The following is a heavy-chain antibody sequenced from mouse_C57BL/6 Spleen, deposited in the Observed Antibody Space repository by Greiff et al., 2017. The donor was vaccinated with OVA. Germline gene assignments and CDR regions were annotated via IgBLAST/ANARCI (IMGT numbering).Heavy chain of an antibody. V-gene: IGHV1-82*01. CDR2: IYPGDGDT. CDR3: ARGGVVAKNAMDY. D-gene: IGHD1-1*01. Sequence: QVQLQQSGPELVKPGASVKISCKASGYAFSSSWMNWVKQRPGKGLEWIGRIYPGDGDTNYNGKFKGKATLTADKSSSTAYMQLSSLTSEDSAVYFCARGGVVAKNAMDYWGQGTSVTVSS. CDR1: GYAFSSSW. J-gene: IGHJ4*01.